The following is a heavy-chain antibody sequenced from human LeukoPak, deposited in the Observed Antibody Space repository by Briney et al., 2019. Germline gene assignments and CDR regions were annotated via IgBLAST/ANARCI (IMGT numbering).Heavy chain of an antibody. CDR2: IYYSGTT. CDR3: ARGGSYHGY. V-gene: IGHV4-59*01. Sequence: SETLSLTCTVPGDSISGYYWSWIRQPPGKGLEWIGNIYYSGTTNYNPSLKSRVTISVDTSKNQFSLKLSSVTAADTAIYYCARGGSYHGYWGQGTLVTVSS. CDR1: GDSISGYY. D-gene: IGHD1-26*01. J-gene: IGHJ4*02.